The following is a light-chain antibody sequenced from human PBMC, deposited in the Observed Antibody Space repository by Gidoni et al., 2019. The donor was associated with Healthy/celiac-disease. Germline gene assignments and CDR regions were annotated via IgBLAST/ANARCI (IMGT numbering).Light chain of an antibody. CDR2: SAY. Sequence: IVMTQSPATLSVSPGERATLACRTSQSVSSNLAWYQQKPGQAPRLLIYSAYTRATSVPARFSGSGSGTEFTITISSLQSKDFAVYYCQQYNNWHSWTFGQGTKVEIK. CDR3: QQYNNWHSWT. J-gene: IGKJ1*01. V-gene: IGKV3-15*01. CDR1: QSVSSN.